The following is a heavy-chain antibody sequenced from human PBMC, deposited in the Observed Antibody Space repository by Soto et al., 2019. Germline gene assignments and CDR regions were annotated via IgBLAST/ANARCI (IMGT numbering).Heavy chain of an antibody. CDR1: GGSISSYY. CDR2: IYYSGST. Sequence: PSETLSLTCTVSGGSISSYYWSWIRQPPGKGLEWIGYIYYSGSTNYNPSLKSRVTISVDTSKNQFSLKLSSVTAADTAVYYCARAVLEYYYDSSGYRKPLYYFDYWGQGTLVTVSS. V-gene: IGHV4-59*01. CDR3: ARAVLEYYYDSSGYRKPLYYFDY. D-gene: IGHD3-22*01. J-gene: IGHJ4*02.